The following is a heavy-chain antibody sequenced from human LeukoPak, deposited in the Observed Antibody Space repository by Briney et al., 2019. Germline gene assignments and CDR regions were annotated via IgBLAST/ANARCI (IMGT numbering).Heavy chain of an antibody. CDR1: GFSFSSYA. V-gene: IGHV3-23*01. CDR2: INFSGGNT. J-gene: IGHJ4*02. Sequence: GGALRLSCAASGFSFSSYAMSWVRQAPGKGLEWVAGINFSGGNTYYADSVKGRFTISRDNSKNTPSLQMNSLRAGDTAVYYCAKEGYSSSSAIYFDHWGQGTLVSVSS. CDR3: AKEGYSSSSAIYFDH. D-gene: IGHD6-6*01.